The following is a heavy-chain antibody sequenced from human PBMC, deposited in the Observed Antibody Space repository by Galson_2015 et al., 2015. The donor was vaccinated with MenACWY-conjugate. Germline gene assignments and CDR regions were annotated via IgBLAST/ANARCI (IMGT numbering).Heavy chain of an antibody. CDR1: GFTFRNYW. Sequence: SLRLSCAVSGFTFRNYWMTWVRQAPGKGLEWVASIKKDGSEKYYVDSVKGRFTISRDNTKSSMYLEMNSLRDEDTAVYYCARGHYGMDVGGQGTTVTASS. J-gene: IGHJ6*02. CDR3: ARGHYGMDV. CDR2: IKKDGSEK. V-gene: IGHV3-7*03.